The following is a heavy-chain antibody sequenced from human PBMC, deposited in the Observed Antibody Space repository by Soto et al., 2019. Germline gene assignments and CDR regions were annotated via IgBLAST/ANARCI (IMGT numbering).Heavy chain of an antibody. CDR3: AKDLFYDFWSGSETHYYYYGMDV. V-gene: IGHV3-23*01. CDR2: ISGSGGST. J-gene: IGHJ6*02. CDR1: GFTFSSYA. Sequence: GGSLRLSCAASGFTFSSYAMSWVRQAPGKGLEWVSAISGSGGSTYYAGSVKGRVTISQDNSKNTRFLQMNSLRAEDTAVYYCAKDLFYDFWSGSETHYYYYGMDVWGQGTTVTVSS. D-gene: IGHD3-3*01.